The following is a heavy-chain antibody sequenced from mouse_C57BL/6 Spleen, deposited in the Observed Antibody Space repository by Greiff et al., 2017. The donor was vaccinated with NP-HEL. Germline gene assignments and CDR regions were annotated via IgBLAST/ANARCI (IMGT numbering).Heavy chain of an antibody. CDR1: GFTFSNYW. J-gene: IGHJ3*01. CDR3: TDGWFAY. V-gene: IGHV6-3*01. Sequence: EVQLQQSGGGLVQPGGSMKLSCVASGFTFSNYWMNWVRQSPEKGLEWVAQIRLKSDNYATHYAESVKGRFTISRDDSKSSVYLQMNNLRAEDTGIYYCTDGWFAYWGQGTLVTVSA. CDR2: IRLKSDNYAT.